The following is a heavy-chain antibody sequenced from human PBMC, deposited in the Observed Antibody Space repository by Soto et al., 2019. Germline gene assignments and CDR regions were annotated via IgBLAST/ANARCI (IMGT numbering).Heavy chain of an antibody. CDR3: ARVGEGYNFGAVY. Sequence: QVQLVQSGAEVKEPGSSVKVSCKASGGGNLRDYRTTWVRRAPGQGLEWMGGIIPKLGSANYAQKFQGRVTMTSDESTNSVYMELRSLRSDDTAVYYCARVGEGYNFGAVYWGQGTPVTVSS. D-gene: IGHD5-12*01. V-gene: IGHV1-69*01. CDR2: IIPKLGSA. J-gene: IGHJ4*02. CDR1: GGGNLRDYR.